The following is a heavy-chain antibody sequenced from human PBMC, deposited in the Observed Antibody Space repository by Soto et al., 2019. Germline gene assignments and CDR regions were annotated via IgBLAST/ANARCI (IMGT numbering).Heavy chain of an antibody. D-gene: IGHD6-13*01. Sequence: EPLSLTSNDSGGSISSYNWSWIRQPPGKGLEWIGYIYYSGSTNYNPSLKSRVTISVDTSKNQFSLKLSSVTAADTAVYYCARDVSNHGVSSNYYYYGMDVWGQGTTVTVSS. CDR1: GGSISSYN. V-gene: IGHV4-59*01. J-gene: IGHJ6*02. CDR2: IYYSGST. CDR3: ARDVSNHGVSSNYYYYGMDV.